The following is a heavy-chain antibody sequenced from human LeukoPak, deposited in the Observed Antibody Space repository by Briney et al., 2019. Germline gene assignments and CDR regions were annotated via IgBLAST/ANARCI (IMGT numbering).Heavy chain of an antibody. CDR3: AREYGSGSYRFDP. Sequence: PGGSLRLSCAASGFTFSSYSMNWVRQAPGKGLEWVSSISSSSSYIYYADSVKGRFTISRDNAKSSLYLQMNSLRAEDTAVYYCAREYGSGSYRFDPWGQGTLVTVSS. D-gene: IGHD3-10*01. CDR1: GFTFSSYS. V-gene: IGHV3-21*01. J-gene: IGHJ5*02. CDR2: ISSSSSYI.